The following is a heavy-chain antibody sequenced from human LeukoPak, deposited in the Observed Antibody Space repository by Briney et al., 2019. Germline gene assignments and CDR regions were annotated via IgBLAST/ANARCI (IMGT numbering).Heavy chain of an antibody. Sequence: APVKVSCKASGYTFTSYGISWVRQAPGQGLEWMGWISAYNGNTNYAQNLQGRVTMTRNTSISTAYMELSSLRSEDTAVYYCARAGKHYGSGSYPFDYWGQGTLVTVSS. V-gene: IGHV1-18*01. D-gene: IGHD3-10*01. CDR1: GYTFTSYG. CDR3: ARAGKHYGSGSYPFDY. J-gene: IGHJ4*02. CDR2: ISAYNGNT.